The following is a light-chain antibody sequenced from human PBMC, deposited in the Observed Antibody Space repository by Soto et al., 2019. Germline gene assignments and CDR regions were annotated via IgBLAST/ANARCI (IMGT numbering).Light chain of an antibody. CDR3: QTWGTGIVV. CDR2: LNSDGSH. V-gene: IGLV4-69*01. CDR1: SGHSSYA. Sequence: QSVLTQSPSASASLGASVKLTCTLSSGHSSYAIAWHQQHPEKGPRYLMKLNSDGSHSKGDGIPDRFSGSSSGAERYLTISGLQSEDEADYYCQTWGTGIVVFGGGTPLTVL. J-gene: IGLJ2*01.